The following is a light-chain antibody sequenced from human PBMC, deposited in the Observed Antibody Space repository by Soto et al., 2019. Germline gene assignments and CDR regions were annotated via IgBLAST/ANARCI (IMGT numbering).Light chain of an antibody. V-gene: IGKV3-20*01. CDR3: QQYSTLPHT. CDR1: QTVTNSF. J-gene: IGKJ2*01. Sequence: ENVLTQSPGPLSLSPGERATLSCRASQTVTNSFFAWYQQKPGQPPRLLIHGISSRATGIPDRFSGSGSGTDFTLTISRLESEDFVVYYCQQYSTLPHTFGRGTKLEV. CDR2: GIS.